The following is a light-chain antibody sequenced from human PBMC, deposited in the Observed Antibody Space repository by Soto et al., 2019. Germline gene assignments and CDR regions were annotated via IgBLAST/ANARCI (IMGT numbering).Light chain of an antibody. CDR3: QQYVTSPYT. J-gene: IGKJ2*01. CDR1: QSITTNS. V-gene: IGKV3-20*01. Sequence: ESVLTQSPGTLSLSPGEGATLSCRASQSITTNSLAWYQQKPGQAPRLLIYGASNRATGVPDRVSASGSGTDFTLSFSRLEPEDFAMYYCQQYVTSPYTFGQGTKLAIK. CDR2: GAS.